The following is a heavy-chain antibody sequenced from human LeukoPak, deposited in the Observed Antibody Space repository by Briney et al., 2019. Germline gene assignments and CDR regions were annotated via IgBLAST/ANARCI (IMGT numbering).Heavy chain of an antibody. D-gene: IGHD2-2*01. Sequence: SVKVSCKASGGTFSSYAISWVRQAPGQGREWMGRIIPIFGTANYAQQFQGRVTTTTDESTSTAYMELSSLRSEDTAVYYCASTGTLGYCSSTSCFDDAFDIWGQGTMVTVSS. CDR3: ASTGTLGYCSSTSCFDDAFDI. J-gene: IGHJ3*02. V-gene: IGHV1-69*05. CDR1: GGTFSSYA. CDR2: IIPIFGTA.